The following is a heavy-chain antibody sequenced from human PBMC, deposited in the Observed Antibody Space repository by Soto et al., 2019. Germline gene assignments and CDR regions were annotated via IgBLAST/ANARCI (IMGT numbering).Heavy chain of an antibody. V-gene: IGHV4-31*03. CDR2: IYYSGST. D-gene: IGHD3-10*01. J-gene: IGHJ4*02. CDR3: ARAGYGSGIGMSPIDY. Sequence: QVQLQESGPGLVKPSQTLSLTCTVSGGSISSGGYYWSWIRQHPGKGLEWIGYIYYSGSTYYNPSLKSRVTISVDTSKNQFSLKLSSVTAADTAVYYCARAGYGSGIGMSPIDYWGQGTLVTVSS. CDR1: GGSISSGGYY.